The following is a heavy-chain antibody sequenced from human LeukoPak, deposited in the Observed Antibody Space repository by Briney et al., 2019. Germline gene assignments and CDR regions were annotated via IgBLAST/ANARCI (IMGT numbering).Heavy chain of an antibody. Sequence: PSETLSLTCTVSGGSISSYYWSWIRQPPGKGLEWIGYIYYSGSTNYNPSLKSRVTISVDTSKNQFSLKLSSVTAADTAVYYCARHRVGYSYGYHYWGQGTLVTVSS. D-gene: IGHD5-18*01. CDR2: IYYSGST. V-gene: IGHV4-59*08. CDR1: GGSISSYY. J-gene: IGHJ4*02. CDR3: ARHRVGYSYGYHY.